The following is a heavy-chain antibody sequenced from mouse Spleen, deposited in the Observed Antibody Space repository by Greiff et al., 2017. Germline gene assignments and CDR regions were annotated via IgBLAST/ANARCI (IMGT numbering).Heavy chain of an antibody. CDR1: GFTFSDYG. V-gene: IGHV5-15*01. J-gene: IGHJ1*01. CDR2: ISNLAYSI. Sequence: EVQVVESGGGLVKPGGSLKLSCAASGFTFSDYGMAWVRQAPGKGPEWVAFISNLAYSIYYADTVTGRFTISRENAKNTLYLEMSSLRSEDTAMYYCARLDWYFDVWGAGTTVTVSS. CDR3: ARLDWYFDV.